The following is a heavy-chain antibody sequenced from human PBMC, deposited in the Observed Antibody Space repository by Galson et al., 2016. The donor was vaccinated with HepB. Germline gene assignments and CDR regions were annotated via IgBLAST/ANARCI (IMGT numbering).Heavy chain of an antibody. CDR1: GFTLRSYA. J-gene: IGHJ4*02. CDR3: AKQPREGANYDTHFDS. D-gene: IGHD3-9*01. CDR2: LTGSGTTT. V-gene: IGHV3-23*01. Sequence: SLRLSCAVSGFTLRSYAMAWVRQVPGKGLEWVSSLTGSGTTTYYVDSVKGRFIVSRDNSKNTVYLQMNSLRAADTALYYCAKQPREGANYDTHFDSWGRGTPVTVSS.